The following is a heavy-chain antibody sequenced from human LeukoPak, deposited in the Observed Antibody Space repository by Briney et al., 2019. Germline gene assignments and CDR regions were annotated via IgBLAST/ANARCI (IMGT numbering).Heavy chain of an antibody. CDR1: GGTFSSYA. V-gene: IGHV1-69*05. J-gene: IGHJ6*03. CDR3: ARGYGDYGSYYYYMDV. CDR2: IIPIFGTA. D-gene: IGHD4-17*01. Sequence: ASVKVSFKASGGTFSSYAISWVRQAPGQGLEWMGRIIPIFGTANYAQKFQGRVTITTDESTSTAYMELSSLRSEDTAVYYCARGYGDYGSYYYYMDVWGKGTTVTVSS.